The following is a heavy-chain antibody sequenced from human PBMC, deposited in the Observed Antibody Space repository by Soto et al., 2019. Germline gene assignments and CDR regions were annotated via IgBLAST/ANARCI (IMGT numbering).Heavy chain of an antibody. Sequence: TLSITCTVSGCSISSGYYYWSWIRQHPGKGLEWIGHVHYGGSTYYNPSLKSRLTLSMDTSKNQFSLKLSSVTAADTALYYCARVKFGDYQLLSYFDYWGQGTLVTVSS. V-gene: IGHV4-31*03. D-gene: IGHD2-2*01. CDR3: ARVKFGDYQLLSYFDY. CDR2: VHYGGST. CDR1: GCSISSGYYY. J-gene: IGHJ4*02.